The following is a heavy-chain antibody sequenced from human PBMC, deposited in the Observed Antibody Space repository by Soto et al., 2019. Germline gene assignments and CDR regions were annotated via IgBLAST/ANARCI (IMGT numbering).Heavy chain of an antibody. J-gene: IGHJ4*02. CDR2: IYYSGST. CDR1: GGSISSGGYY. V-gene: IGHV4-31*03. Sequence: QVQLQESGPGLVKPSQTLSLTCTVSGGSISSGGYYWSWIRQHPGKGLEWIGYIYYSGSTYYNPSLKXRXTXSXDTSKNQFSLKLSSVTAADTAVYYCAREWRDYYFDYWGQGTLVTVSS. CDR3: AREWRDYYFDY.